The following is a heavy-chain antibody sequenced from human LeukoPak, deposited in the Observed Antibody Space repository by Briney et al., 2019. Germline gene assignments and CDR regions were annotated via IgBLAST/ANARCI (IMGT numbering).Heavy chain of an antibody. CDR3: ARHDYGDYNSFDY. CDR2: IYYSGST. D-gene: IGHD4-17*01. J-gene: IGHJ4*02. V-gene: IGHV4-59*01. Sequence: SSETLSLTCTVSGGSISSYYWSWIRQPPGKGLEWIGYIYYSGSTNYNPSLKSRVTISVDTSKNQFSLKLSSVTAADTAVYYCARHDYGDYNSFDYWGQGTLVTVSS. CDR1: GGSISSYY.